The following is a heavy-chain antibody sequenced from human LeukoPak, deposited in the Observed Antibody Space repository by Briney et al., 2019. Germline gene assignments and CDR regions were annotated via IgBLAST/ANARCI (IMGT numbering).Heavy chain of an antibody. J-gene: IGHJ4*02. V-gene: IGHV1-46*01. D-gene: IGHD6-19*01. Sequence: ASVKVSCKASGYTFTSYYMHWVRQAPGQGLEWMGIINPSGGSTSYAQKFQGRVTMTRDTSTSTVYMELSSLRPEDTAVYYCARVYSSGFIGYWGQGTLVTVSS. CDR1: GYTFTSYY. CDR3: ARVYSSGFIGY. CDR2: INPSGGST.